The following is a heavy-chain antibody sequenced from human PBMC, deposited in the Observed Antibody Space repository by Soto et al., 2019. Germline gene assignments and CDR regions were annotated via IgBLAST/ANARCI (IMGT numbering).Heavy chain of an antibody. Sequence: XGSLLLSCAASGFTFDYYNFNWVRQAPGKGLEWVSSISTTSTYTYFADSVKGRFTISRDNANNSLYLQMNSLRAEDTAVYYCAREAAGNYYYYGMDVWGQGTTVTV. D-gene: IGHD6-13*01. CDR3: AREAAGNYYYYGMDV. V-gene: IGHV3-21*01. CDR2: ISTTSTYT. J-gene: IGHJ6*02. CDR1: GFTFDYYN.